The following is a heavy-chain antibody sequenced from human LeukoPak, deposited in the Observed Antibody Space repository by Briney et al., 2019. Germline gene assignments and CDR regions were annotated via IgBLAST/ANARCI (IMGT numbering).Heavy chain of an antibody. CDR3: SSTGGKWFDP. D-gene: IGHD3-16*01. Sequence: SVKVSCKASGGTFSSYAISWVRQAPGQGLEWMGGIIPIFGTANYAQKFQGRVTITADESTSTAYMELSRLRSDDTAVYYCSSTGGKWFDPWGQGTLVTVSS. CDR1: GGTFSSYA. CDR2: IIPIFGTA. V-gene: IGHV1-69*01. J-gene: IGHJ5*02.